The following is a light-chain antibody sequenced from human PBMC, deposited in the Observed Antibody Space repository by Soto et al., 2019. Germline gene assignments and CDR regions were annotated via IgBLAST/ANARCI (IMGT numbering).Light chain of an antibody. J-gene: IGKJ5*01. CDR3: QQYNYLIN. V-gene: IGKV3-20*01. CDR2: GAT. Sequence: EIVLTQSPGTLSLSPGESTTLSCRASQSVGSSYLAWYQHKPGQAPRLLIYGATSRATGIPDRFSGSGSGTDLTLTISRLENEDFEVYFCQQYNYLINSGQGTRLEIK. CDR1: QSVGSSY.